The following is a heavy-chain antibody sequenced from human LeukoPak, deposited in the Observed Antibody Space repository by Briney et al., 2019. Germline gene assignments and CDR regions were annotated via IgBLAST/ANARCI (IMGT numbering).Heavy chain of an antibody. CDR3: ARDGTSTDDY. CDR2: ISGNNANA. V-gene: IGHV1-18*01. CDR1: GYTFTNFG. D-gene: IGHD1/OR15-1a*01. Sequence: ASVKVSCKASGYTFTNFGISWVRQAPGQGLEWMGWISGNNANANYAQKFQGRVTMTTDTSTSTAYREVTSLGAEDTGVYYGARDGTSTDDYWRGGTGDTVSS. J-gene: IGHJ4*02.